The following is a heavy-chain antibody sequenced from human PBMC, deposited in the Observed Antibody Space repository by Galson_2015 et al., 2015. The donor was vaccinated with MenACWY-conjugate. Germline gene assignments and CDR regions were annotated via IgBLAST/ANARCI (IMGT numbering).Heavy chain of an antibody. Sequence: SLRLSCAASGFTFSKYRMNWVRQAPGKGLEWVSYISSSSTTMWYADSVKGRFTVSRDNAKNSLYLQMNSLRDEDTAVYYCARSVYYDVLTGQDYWGQGTLVTVSS. V-gene: IGHV3-48*02. D-gene: IGHD3-9*01. CDR1: GFTFSKYR. J-gene: IGHJ4*02. CDR2: ISSSSTTM. CDR3: ARSVYYDVLTGQDY.